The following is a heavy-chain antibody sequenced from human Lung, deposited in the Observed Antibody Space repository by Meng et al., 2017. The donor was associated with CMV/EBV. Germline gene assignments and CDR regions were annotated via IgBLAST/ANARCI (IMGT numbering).Heavy chain of an antibody. CDR3: GRGAGANWFDP. D-gene: IGHD1-14*01. J-gene: IGHJ5*02. CDR1: GYTFSSYG. V-gene: IGHV1-18*01. CDR2: ISAYNGNT. Sequence: SCHASGYTFSSYGISWVRQAPGQGLEWIGWISAYNGNTKYAQKLQGRVTMTADTSTSTAYMELRSLGSDDTAVYYCGRGAGANWFDPWGQGTLVTVSS.